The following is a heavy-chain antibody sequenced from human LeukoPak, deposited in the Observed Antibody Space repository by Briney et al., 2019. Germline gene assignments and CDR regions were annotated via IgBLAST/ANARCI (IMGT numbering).Heavy chain of an antibody. V-gene: IGHV1-46*01. Sequence: ASVKVSCKASGYTFTGYYMHWVRQAPGQGLEWMGIINPGGGSTSYAQKFQGRVTMTRDTSTSTVYMELSSLRSEDTAVYYCAREPRYSGSYRMFDPWGQGTLVTVSS. D-gene: IGHD1-26*01. CDR3: AREPRYSGSYRMFDP. J-gene: IGHJ5*02. CDR2: INPGGGST. CDR1: GYTFTGYY.